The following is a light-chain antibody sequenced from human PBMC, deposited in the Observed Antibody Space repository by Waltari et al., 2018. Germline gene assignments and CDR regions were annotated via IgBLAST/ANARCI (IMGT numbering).Light chain of an antibody. CDR2: RNN. V-gene: IGLV1-47*01. Sequence: QSTLTQPPSASGTPGQRVPIPCSGRSSTIGSNYVYWYPQLPGTAPKVLIYRNNQRPSGVPDRFSGARSGSSASLIIGGLRSEDEADYYCAAWDDSLSGWVFGGGTKVTVL. J-gene: IGLJ3*02. CDR1: SSTIGSNY. CDR3: AAWDDSLSGWV.